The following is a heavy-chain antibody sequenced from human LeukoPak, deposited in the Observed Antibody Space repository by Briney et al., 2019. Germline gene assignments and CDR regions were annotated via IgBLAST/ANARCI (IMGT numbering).Heavy chain of an antibody. J-gene: IGHJ5*02. Sequence: PSETLSLTCTVSGYSISSGYYWGWIRQPPGKGLEWIGRIYSAGTTTYNPALKSRVTMSIDMSKNQFSLTLRSMTAADTAVYYCARDKAWLDPWGQGTLVTVSS. D-gene: IGHD5-12*01. CDR2: IYSAGTT. CDR3: ARDKAWLDP. V-gene: IGHV4-38-2*02. CDR1: GYSISSGYY.